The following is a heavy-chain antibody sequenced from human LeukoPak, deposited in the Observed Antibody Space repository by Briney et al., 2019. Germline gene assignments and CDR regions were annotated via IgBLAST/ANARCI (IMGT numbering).Heavy chain of an antibody. CDR2: IYHSGST. Sequence: PSQTLSLTCAVSGGSISSGGYSWSWIRQPPGKGLEWIGYIYHSGSTYYNPSLKSRVTISVDRSKNQFSLKLSSVTAADTAVYYCVSNGDVHSAFDIWGQGTMVTVSS. CDR3: VSNGDVHSAFDI. J-gene: IGHJ3*02. CDR1: GGSISSGGYS. V-gene: IGHV4-30-2*01. D-gene: IGHD4-17*01.